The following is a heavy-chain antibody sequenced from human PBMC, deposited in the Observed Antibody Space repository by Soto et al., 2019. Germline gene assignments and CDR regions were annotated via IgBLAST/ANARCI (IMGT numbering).Heavy chain of an antibody. Sequence: ASVKVSCKASGYTFTGYYMHWVRQAPGQRHERMGWINPNSDGTNYAQKFQGWVTMTRDTSISTAYMELSSLRSDDSAFYYCARDDGTTGTYYYYYGMDVWGQGTTVTVSS. V-gene: IGHV1-2*04. CDR1: GYTFTGYY. J-gene: IGHJ6*02. CDR3: ARDDGTTGTYYYYYGMDV. CDR2: INPNSDGT. D-gene: IGHD1-1*01.